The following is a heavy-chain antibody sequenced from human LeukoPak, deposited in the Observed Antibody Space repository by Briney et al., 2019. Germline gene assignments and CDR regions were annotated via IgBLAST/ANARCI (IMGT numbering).Heavy chain of an antibody. J-gene: IGHJ4*02. CDR3: ARGPSGYHNT. V-gene: IGHV3-23*01. CDR2: FSGSGVST. Sequence: GGSLRLSCAASGFTLRNYAMSWVRQAPGKGLEWVSAFSGSGVSTHYADSVKGRFTISRDNSKNTLYLQMNSLRAEDTAVYYCARGPSGYHNTGGQGTLVTVSS. CDR1: GFTLRNYA. D-gene: IGHD5-12*01.